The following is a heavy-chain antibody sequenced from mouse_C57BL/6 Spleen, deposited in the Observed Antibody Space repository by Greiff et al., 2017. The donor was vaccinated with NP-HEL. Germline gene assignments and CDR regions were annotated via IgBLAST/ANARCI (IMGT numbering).Heavy chain of an antibody. Sequence: DVHLVESGGGLVKPGGSLKLSCAASGFTFSSYAMSWVRQTPEKRLEWVATISDGGSYTYYPDNVKGRFTISRDNAKNNLYLQMSHLKSEDTAMYYCARDRIYDGYSFDYWGQGTTLTVSS. CDR1: GFTFSSYA. CDR3: ARDRIYDGYSFDY. J-gene: IGHJ2*01. D-gene: IGHD2-3*01. V-gene: IGHV5-4*01. CDR2: ISDGGSYT.